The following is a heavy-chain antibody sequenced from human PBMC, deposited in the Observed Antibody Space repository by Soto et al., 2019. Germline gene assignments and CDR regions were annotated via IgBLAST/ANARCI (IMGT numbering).Heavy chain of an antibody. J-gene: IGHJ3*02. CDR3: ARSMVATSDAFDI. CDR2: IYYSGST. CDR1: GGSISSSSYY. V-gene: IGHV4-39*01. Sequence: SETLSLTCTVSGGSISSSSYYWGWIRQPPGKGLEWIGSIYYSGSTYYNPSLKSRVTISVDTSKNQFSLKLSSVTAADTAVYYCARSMVATSDAFDIWGQGTMVTVSS. D-gene: IGHD5-12*01.